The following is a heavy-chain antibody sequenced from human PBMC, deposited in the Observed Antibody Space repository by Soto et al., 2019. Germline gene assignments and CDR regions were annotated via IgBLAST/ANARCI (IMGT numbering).Heavy chain of an antibody. V-gene: IGHV1-24*01. D-gene: IGHD2-2*02. CDR2: FDPEDGET. Sequence: ASVNVSCKVSGYTLTELSMHWVRQAPGKGLEWMGGFDPEDGETIYAQKFQGRVTMTEDTSTDTAYMELGSLRSEDTAVYYCATDPVVVPAAIKWFDPWGQGTLVTVSS. J-gene: IGHJ5*02. CDR3: ATDPVVVPAAIKWFDP. CDR1: GYTLTELS.